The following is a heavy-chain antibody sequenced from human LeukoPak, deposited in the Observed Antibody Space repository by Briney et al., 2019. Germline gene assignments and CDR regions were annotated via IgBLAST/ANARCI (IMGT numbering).Heavy chain of an antibody. J-gene: IGHJ4*02. Sequence: SVTLSRKASGGTFSSYAISWVRQAPGQWLEWMGGIIPIFGTANYAQKFQGRVTITADESTSTAYMELSSLRSEDTAVYYGASHTGIAAAPLTYWGQGTLVTVSS. CDR3: ASHTGIAAAPLTY. D-gene: IGHD6-13*01. CDR2: IIPIFGTA. CDR1: GGTFSSYA. V-gene: IGHV1-69*01.